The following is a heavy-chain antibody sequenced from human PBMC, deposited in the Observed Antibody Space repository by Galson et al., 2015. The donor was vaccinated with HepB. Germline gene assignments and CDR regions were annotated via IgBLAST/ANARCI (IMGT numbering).Heavy chain of an antibody. CDR1: GYSFTSYW. CDR2: IDPSDSYT. Sequence: QSGAEVKKPGESLRISCKGSGYSFTSYWISWVRQMPRKGLEWMGRIDPSDSYTNYSPSFQGHVTISADKSISTAYLQWSSLKASDTAMYYCVPNPKRRYNWKVGFDPWGQGTLVTVSS. J-gene: IGHJ5*02. V-gene: IGHV5-10-1*01. CDR3: VPNPKRRYNWKVGFDP. D-gene: IGHD1-20*01.